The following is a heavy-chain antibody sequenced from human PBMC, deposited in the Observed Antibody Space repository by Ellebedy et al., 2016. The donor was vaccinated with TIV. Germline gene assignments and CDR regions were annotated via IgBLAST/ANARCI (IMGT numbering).Heavy chain of an antibody. J-gene: IGHJ3*02. D-gene: IGHD3-22*01. CDR3: ARDSEYYYDSSEAFDI. Sequence: KFQGRVTITRDTSASTAYIELSSLRSEDTAVYYCARDSEYYYDSSEAFDIWGQGTMVTVSS. V-gene: IGHV1-3*01.